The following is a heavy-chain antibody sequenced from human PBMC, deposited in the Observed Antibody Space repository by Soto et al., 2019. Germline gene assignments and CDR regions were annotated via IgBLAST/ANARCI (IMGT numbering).Heavy chain of an antibody. V-gene: IGHV1-58*01. CDR3: AAEGQGFDP. CDR1: GFNFTSSA. CDR2: IVVGSGNT. Sequence: GASVKVSCKASGFNFTSSALPGVRQARGQRLEWLGWIVVGSGNTNYAQKFQERVTITRDMSTSTAYMELSSLRSEDTAVYYCAAEGQGFDPWGQGTLVTVSS. J-gene: IGHJ5*02.